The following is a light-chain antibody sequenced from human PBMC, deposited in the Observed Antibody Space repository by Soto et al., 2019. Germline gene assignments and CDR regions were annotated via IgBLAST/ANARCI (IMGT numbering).Light chain of an antibody. CDR1: QNVSSNY. CDR3: QQYGRSPFT. Sequence: EIVMTQSPGTLSLSPGETATLSCRASQNVSSNYVAWFHQKPGQAPRLLIYGASSRATGVPDRFSASGSGPDFTLTISRLEPEDFAVYYCQQYGRSPFTFGPGTKVDIK. V-gene: IGKV3-20*01. CDR2: GAS. J-gene: IGKJ3*01.